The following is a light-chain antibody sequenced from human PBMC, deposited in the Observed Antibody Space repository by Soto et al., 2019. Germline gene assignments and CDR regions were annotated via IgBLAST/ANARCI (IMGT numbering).Light chain of an antibody. J-gene: IGLJ1*01. Sequence: QSALTQPPSASGSPGQSVTISCTGTSSDVGGYNYVSWYQQHPGKVPKLMVYEGNKRPSGVPDRFSGSKSGNTASLTVSGLQAEEEADYYCSSYAGGNKVFGAGTKLTVL. V-gene: IGLV2-8*01. CDR3: SSYAGGNKV. CDR1: SSDVGGYNY. CDR2: EGN.